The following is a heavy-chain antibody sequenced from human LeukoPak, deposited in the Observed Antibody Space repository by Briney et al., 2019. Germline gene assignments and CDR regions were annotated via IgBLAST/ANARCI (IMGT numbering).Heavy chain of an antibody. CDR3: AKGNAAFDI. Sequence: GGSLRLSCAASEFTFSNYAMSWVRQAPGKGLEWVSSISASGGSSYYADSGKGRFTISRDNSKSTLYLQVNSLRVEDTAVYYCAKGNAAFDIWGQGTMVIVSS. CDR1: EFTFSNYA. V-gene: IGHV3-23*01. CDR2: ISASGGSS. D-gene: IGHD1-1*01. J-gene: IGHJ3*02.